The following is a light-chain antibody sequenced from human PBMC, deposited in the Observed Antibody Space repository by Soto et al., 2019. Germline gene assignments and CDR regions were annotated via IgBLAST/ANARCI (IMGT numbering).Light chain of an antibody. CDR2: GAS. J-gene: IGKJ1*01. V-gene: IGKV3-15*01. CDR3: QKYNNWTWT. Sequence: EIVLTQSPGTLSVSPGERATLSCRASQSVSSKLAWYQQKPGQAPRLLFYGASTGATGIPARFSGSGSETEFTLSISSLQSEDFAVYYCQKYNNWTWTFGQGTKVEIK. CDR1: QSVSSK.